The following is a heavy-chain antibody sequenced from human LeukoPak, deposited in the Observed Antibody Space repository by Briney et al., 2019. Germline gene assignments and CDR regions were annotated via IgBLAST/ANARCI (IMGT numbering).Heavy chain of an antibody. CDR3: ARGSDDYYYYYYMDV. V-gene: IGHV4-59*01. J-gene: IGHJ6*03. CDR1: GGSISRYY. CDR2: IYNTGST. Sequence: SETLSLTCTVSGGSISRYYWSWIRQPPGEGLEWIGYIYNTGSTNYNPSLKSRVIISVDTSKNQFSLKLASVTAADTAVYYCARGSDDYYYYYYMDVWGKGTTVTVSS.